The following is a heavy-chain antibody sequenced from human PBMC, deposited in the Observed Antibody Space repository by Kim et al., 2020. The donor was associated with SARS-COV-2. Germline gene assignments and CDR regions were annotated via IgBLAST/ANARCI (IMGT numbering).Heavy chain of an antibody. D-gene: IGHD3-10*01. CDR2: ISSSSSTI. J-gene: IGHJ4*02. V-gene: IGHV3-48*02. Sequence: GGSLRLSCAASGFTFSSYSMNWVRQAPGKGLEWVSYISSSSSTIYYADSVKGRFTISRDNAKNSLYLQMNSLRDEDTAVYYCARDRSQWGYYGSGLEPYFDYWGQGTLVTVSS. CDR3: ARDRSQWGYYGSGLEPYFDY. CDR1: GFTFSSYS.